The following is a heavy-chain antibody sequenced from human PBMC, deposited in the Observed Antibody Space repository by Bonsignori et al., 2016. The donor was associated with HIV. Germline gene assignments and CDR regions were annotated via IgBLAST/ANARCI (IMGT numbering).Heavy chain of an antibody. CDR1: GGSISSGSYY. CDR3: ARDSNDFWSGHTLYFQH. V-gene: IGHV4-61*02. D-gene: IGHD3-3*01. J-gene: IGHJ1*01. Sequence: SETLSLTCTVSGGSISSGSYYWSWIRQPAGKGLEWIGRIYTSGSTNYNPSLKSRVTISVDTSKNQFSLKLSSVTAADTAVYYCARDSNDFWSGHTLYFQHWGQGTLVTVSS. CDR2: IYTSGST.